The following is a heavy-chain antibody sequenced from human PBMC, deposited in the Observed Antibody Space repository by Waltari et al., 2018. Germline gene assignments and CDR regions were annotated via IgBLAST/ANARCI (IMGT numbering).Heavy chain of an antibody. CDR2: IIPIFGTA. CDR3: ARDGNDYIWGSYRKSMTIDY. J-gene: IGHJ4*02. CDR1: GGTFSSYA. V-gene: IGHV1-69*13. D-gene: IGHD3-16*02. Sequence: QVQLVQSGAEVKKPGTSVKVSCTASGGTFSSYALSWVRTAPGQGLEWMGGIIPIFGTANYAQKFQGRVTITADESTSTAYMELSSLRSEDTAVYYCARDGNDYIWGSYRKSMTIDYWGQGTLVTVSS.